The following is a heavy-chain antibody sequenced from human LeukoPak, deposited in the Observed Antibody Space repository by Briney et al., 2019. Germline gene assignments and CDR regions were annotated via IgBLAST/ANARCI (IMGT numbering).Heavy chain of an antibody. J-gene: IGHJ4*02. CDR2: ISTDGSST. V-gene: IGHV3-74*01. CDR3: VRGNFNGGVDH. CDR1: GFTFRSYW. Sequence: PGESLRLSCAAYGFTFRSYWMHWVRQAPGKGLVWVSRISTDGSSTKYADFVEGRFTISRDNAKNTVYLQMDSLRAEDTAAYYCVRGNFNGGVDHWGRGTLVTVSP.